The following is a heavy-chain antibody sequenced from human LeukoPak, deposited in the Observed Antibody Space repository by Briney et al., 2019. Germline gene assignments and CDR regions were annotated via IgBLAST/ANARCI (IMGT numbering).Heavy chain of an antibody. CDR2: VTENGGTT. CDR3: TQDYMGSYLA. J-gene: IGHJ5*02. V-gene: IGHV3-43*02. D-gene: IGHD1-26*01. Sequence: GGSLRLSCAASGFTFDKYPMHWVRQPPEKGLEWVALVTENGGTTFYAGSVKGRFTISRDNSKNSVYLQVNSLISEDTALYYCTQDYMGSYLAWGQGSLVTVSS. CDR1: GFTFDKYP.